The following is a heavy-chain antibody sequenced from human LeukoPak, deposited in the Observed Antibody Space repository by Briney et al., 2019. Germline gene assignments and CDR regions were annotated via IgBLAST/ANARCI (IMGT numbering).Heavy chain of an antibody. CDR2: INHSGST. CDR3: AXXXXXSSSWYLSNWFDP. V-gene: IGHV4-34*01. Sequence: SETLSLTCAVYGGSFSGYYWSWIRQPPGKGLEWIGEINHSGSTNYNPSLKSRVTISVDTSKNQFSLKLSSVTAADTAVYYCAXXXXXSSSWYLSNWFDPWGQGTLVTVSS. CDR1: GGSFSGYY. D-gene: IGHD6-13*01. J-gene: IGHJ5*02.